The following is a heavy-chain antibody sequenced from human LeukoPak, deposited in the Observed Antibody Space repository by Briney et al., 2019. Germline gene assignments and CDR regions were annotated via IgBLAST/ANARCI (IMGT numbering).Heavy chain of an antibody. J-gene: IGHJ4*02. CDR1: GDSISSYY. V-gene: IGHV4-59*01. CDR3: ARDLAGHFGGFYFDY. D-gene: IGHD2-21*01. Sequence: PSETLSLTCTVSGDSISSYYWSWIRQPPGKGLEWIGYIHYSGSTNYNPSLKSRVTISVDTSQNQFSLILSSVTTADTAVYYCARDLAGHFGGFYFDYWGQGTLVTVSS. CDR2: IHYSGST.